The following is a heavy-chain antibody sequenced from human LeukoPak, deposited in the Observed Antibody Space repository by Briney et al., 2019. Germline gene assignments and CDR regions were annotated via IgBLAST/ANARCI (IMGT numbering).Heavy chain of an antibody. J-gene: IGHJ4*02. CDR2: ISYDGSNK. D-gene: IGHD1-26*01. Sequence: RGSLRLSCAASGFTFSSYGMHWVRQAPGKGLEWVAVISYDGSNKYYADSVKGRFTISRDNSKNTLYLQMNSLRAEDTAVYYCAKGGAFIVGAAPDYWGQGTLVTVSS. V-gene: IGHV3-30*18. CDR1: GFTFSSYG. CDR3: AKGGAFIVGAAPDY.